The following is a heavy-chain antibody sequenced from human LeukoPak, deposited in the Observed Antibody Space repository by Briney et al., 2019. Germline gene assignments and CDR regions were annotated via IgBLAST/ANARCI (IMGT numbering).Heavy chain of an antibody. D-gene: IGHD2-21*02. CDR2: IIPIFGTA. V-gene: IGHV1-69*05. Sequence: GASVKVSCKASGGTFSSYAISWVRQAPGQGLEWMGGIIPIFGTANYAQKFQGRVTITTDESTNTAYMELSSLRSEDTAVYYCAGRRCGGDCYSGYYYYMDVWGKGTTVTVSS. CDR1: GGTFSSYA. J-gene: IGHJ6*03. CDR3: AGRRCGGDCYSGYYYYMDV.